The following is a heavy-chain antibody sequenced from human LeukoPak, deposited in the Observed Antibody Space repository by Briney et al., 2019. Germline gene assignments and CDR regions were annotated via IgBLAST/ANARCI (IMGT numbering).Heavy chain of an antibody. CDR3: AKIGYCSSTTPRCSYYYYMDV. Sequence: PGGSLRLSCAASGFTFSSYAMHWVRQAPGKGLEWVAVISYDGSNKYYADSVKGRFTISRDNSKNSLYLQLNSLRAEDTAVYYRAKIGYCSSTTPRCSYYYYMDVWGKGTTVTVSS. CDR2: ISYDGSNK. CDR1: GFTFSSYA. V-gene: IGHV3-30-3*02. D-gene: IGHD2-2*01. J-gene: IGHJ6*03.